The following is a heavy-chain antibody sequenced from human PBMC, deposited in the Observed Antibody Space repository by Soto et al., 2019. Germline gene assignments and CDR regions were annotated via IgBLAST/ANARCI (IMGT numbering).Heavy chain of an antibody. CDR3: AHRLGVLRFLEWLSLPPLCGMDV. J-gene: IGHJ6*02. D-gene: IGHD3-3*01. V-gene: IGHV2-5*02. Sequence: QITLKESGPTLVKPTQTLTLTCTFSGFSLSTSGVGVGWIRQPPGKALEWLALIYWDDDKRYSPSLKSRLTITKDTSKNQVVLTMTNMDPVDTATYYCAHRLGVLRFLEWLSLPPLCGMDVWGQGTTVTVSS. CDR2: IYWDDDK. CDR1: GFSLSTSGVG.